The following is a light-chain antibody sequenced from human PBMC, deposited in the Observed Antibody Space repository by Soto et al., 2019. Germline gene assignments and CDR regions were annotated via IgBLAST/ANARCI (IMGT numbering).Light chain of an antibody. Sequence: DIQMTQSPSTLSASVGDRVSITCRASQSISSWLAWYHQKPGQAPTLLIYLASSLQTGAPSRFTGSGVGTDFTLTISSLQPDDFATYYCQQYNTYPWTFGQGTKVDI. CDR3: QQYNTYPWT. J-gene: IGKJ1*01. CDR1: QSISSW. V-gene: IGKV1-5*03. CDR2: LAS.